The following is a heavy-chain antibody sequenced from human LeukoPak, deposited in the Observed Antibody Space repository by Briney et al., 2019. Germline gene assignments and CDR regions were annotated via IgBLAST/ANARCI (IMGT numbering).Heavy chain of an antibody. D-gene: IGHD2-8*01. V-gene: IGHV3-7*01. Sequence: PGGSLRLSCAASGFTFSSYWMSWVRQAPGKGLEWVANIKQDGSEKYYVDSVKGGFTISRDNAKNSLYLQMNSLRAEDTAVYYCAREGGGYCTNGVCPFDFDYWGHGTLVTVSS. CDR2: IKQDGSEK. CDR1: GFTFSSYW. J-gene: IGHJ4*01. CDR3: AREGGGYCTNGVCPFDFDY.